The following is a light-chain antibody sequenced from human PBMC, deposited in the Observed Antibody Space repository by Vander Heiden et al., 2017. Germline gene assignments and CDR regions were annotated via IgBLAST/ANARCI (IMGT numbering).Light chain of an antibody. J-gene: IGKJ2*01. CDR1: QSVGSN. CDR3: QQYNNWPPYT. V-gene: IGKV3-15*01. Sequence: ETVMMQSPATLSVSPGERATISCRASQSVGSNLAWYQQNPGQAPRLLIYRASTRATGIPARFSGSGSGTEFTLTISSLQSEDFAIYYCQQYNNWPPYTFGQGTKLEIK. CDR2: RAS.